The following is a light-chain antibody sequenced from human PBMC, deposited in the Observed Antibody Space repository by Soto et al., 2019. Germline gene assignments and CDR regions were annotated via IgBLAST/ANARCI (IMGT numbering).Light chain of an antibody. J-gene: IGLJ2*01. CDR3: GSYTRSNSVI. V-gene: IGLV2-14*03. CDR2: DVN. CDR1: SSDIGAYAY. Sequence: QSALTQPASVSGSPGQSNAISCTGTSSDIGAYAYVSWYQQHPGKIPKLIVFDVNYRPSGVSSRFSGSKSGNTASLTISGLHAEDEADYYCGSYTRSNSVIFGGGTKVTVL.